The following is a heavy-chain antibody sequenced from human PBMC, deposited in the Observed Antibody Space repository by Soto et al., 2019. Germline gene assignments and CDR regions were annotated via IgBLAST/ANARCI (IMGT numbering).Heavy chain of an antibody. CDR1: ASIFKGNG. Sequence: QVQLVESGGGVVQPGGSLRLSCAASASIFKGNGMHWVRQAPGKGLEWVAIIRYDGSDEHYGDSVKGRFTIYRDNSKNMLYLQMNSLRAEDTAVYYCARDGVGATTFFGFLDYWGQGTLVTVSS. CDR2: IRYDGSDE. D-gene: IGHD1-26*01. CDR3: ARDGVGATTFFGFLDY. J-gene: IGHJ4*02. V-gene: IGHV3-33*08.